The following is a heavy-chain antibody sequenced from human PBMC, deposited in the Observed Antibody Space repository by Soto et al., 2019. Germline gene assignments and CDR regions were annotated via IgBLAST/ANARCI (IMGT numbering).Heavy chain of an antibody. V-gene: IGHV1-18*04. Sequence: ASVKVCCRASVYTFTSYGISLVRQAPGQGLEWMGWISAYNGNTNYAQKLQGRVTMTTDTSTSTAYMELRSLRSDDTAVYYCARRGYYDSSGYDYWGQGTLVTVSS. J-gene: IGHJ4*02. D-gene: IGHD3-22*01. CDR2: ISAYNGNT. CDR1: VYTFTSYG. CDR3: ARRGYYDSSGYDY.